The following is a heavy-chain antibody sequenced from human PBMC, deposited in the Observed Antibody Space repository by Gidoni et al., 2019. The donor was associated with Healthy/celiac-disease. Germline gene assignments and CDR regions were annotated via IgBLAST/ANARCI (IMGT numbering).Heavy chain of an antibody. V-gene: IGHV3-23*01. Sequence: SCAASGFTFSSYAMSWVRQAPGKGLEWVSAISGSGGSTYYADPVKGRFTISRDNSKNTLYLQMNSLRAEDTAVYYCAKDLITVTTRFSSGFGYWGQGTLVTVSS. D-gene: IGHD4-17*01. CDR1: GFTFSSYA. J-gene: IGHJ4*02. CDR3: AKDLITVTTRFSSGFGY. CDR2: ISGSGGST.